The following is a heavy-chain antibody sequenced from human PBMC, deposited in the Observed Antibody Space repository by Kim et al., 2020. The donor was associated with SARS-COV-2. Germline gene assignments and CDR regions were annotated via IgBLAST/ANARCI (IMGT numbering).Heavy chain of an antibody. Sequence: SRVTVSVDTSKNQFSLKLSSVTAADTAVYYCAREPYYDFWSGRQGRYFDLWGRGTLVTVSS. CDR3: AREPYYDFWSGRQGRYFDL. J-gene: IGHJ2*01. D-gene: IGHD3-3*01. V-gene: IGHV4-31*02.